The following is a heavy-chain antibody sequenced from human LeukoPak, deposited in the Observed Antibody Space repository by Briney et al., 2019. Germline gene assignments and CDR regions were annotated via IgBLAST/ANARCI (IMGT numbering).Heavy chain of an antibody. CDR1: GFTLSSYG. V-gene: IGHV3-33*01. D-gene: IGHD5-12*01. J-gene: IGHJ4*02. CDR2: IWYDGSNK. Sequence: PGRSLRLSCAASGFTLSSYGMHWVRQAPGKGLEWVAVIWYDGSNKYYADSVKGRFTISRDNAKNSLYLQMNSLRAEDTAVYYCARDPDSGYPSYWGQGTLVTVSS. CDR3: ARDPDSGYPSY.